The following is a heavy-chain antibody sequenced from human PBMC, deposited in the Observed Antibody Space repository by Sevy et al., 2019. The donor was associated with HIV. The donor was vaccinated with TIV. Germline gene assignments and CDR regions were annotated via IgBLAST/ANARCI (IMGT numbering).Heavy chain of an antibody. CDR2: ISAYNGNT. D-gene: IGHD2-15*01. CDR3: ARDRYLVVAATKDVRNAFDI. V-gene: IGHV1-18*01. CDR1: GYTFTSYG. Sequence: ASVKVSCKASGYTFTSYGISWVRQAPGQGLEWMGWISAYNGNTNYAQKLQGRVTMTTDTSTSTAYMELRSLRSDDTAVYYCARDRYLVVAATKDVRNAFDIWGQGTMVTVSS. J-gene: IGHJ3*02.